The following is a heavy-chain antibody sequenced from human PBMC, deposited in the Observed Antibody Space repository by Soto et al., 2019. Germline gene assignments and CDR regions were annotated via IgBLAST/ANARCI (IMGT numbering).Heavy chain of an antibody. Sequence: GESLKISCEGFGYNFATYWIAWVRQMPGKGLEYMGIIYPGDSDSRYSPSFQGQVTFSADKSISTAYLQWSSLKASDTAMYYCAREGYYDSSGPSAPFYWGQGTLVTVSS. D-gene: IGHD3-22*01. CDR3: AREGYYDSSGPSAPFY. CDR1: GYNFATYW. J-gene: IGHJ4*02. V-gene: IGHV5-51*01. CDR2: IYPGDSDS.